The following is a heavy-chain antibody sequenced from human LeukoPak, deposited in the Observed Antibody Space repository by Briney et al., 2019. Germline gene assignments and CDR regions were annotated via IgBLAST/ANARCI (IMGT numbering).Heavy chain of an antibody. CDR2: ITSSGSST. CDR1: GFTFSDHD. D-gene: IGHD6-13*01. V-gene: IGHV3-48*03. Sequence: GGSLRLSCAASGFTFSDHDMNWVRQAPGKGLEWVSFITSSGSSTYYADSVKGRFTISRDNAKNSLYLQMNSLRAEDTAVYYCARDGTGYSSSWYSLDYYYYMDVWGKGTTVTVSS. J-gene: IGHJ6*03. CDR3: ARDGTGYSSSWYSLDYYYYMDV.